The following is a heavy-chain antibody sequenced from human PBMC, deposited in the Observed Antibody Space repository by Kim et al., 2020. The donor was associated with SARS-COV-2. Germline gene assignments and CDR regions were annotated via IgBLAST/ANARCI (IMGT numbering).Heavy chain of an antibody. CDR3: ARSQPRDYFDY. V-gene: IGHV4-39*01. Sequence: SETLYLTCTVSGGSISSSSYYWGWIRQPPGKGLEWIGSIYYSGSTYYNPSLKSRVTISVDTSKNQFSLKLSSVTAADTAVYYCARSQPRDYFDYWGQGTLVTVSS. CDR1: GGSISSSSYY. J-gene: IGHJ4*02. CDR2: IYYSGST.